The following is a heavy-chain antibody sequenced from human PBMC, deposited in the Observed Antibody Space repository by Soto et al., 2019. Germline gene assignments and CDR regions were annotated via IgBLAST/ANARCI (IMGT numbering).Heavy chain of an antibody. V-gene: IGHV1-3*01. Sequence: ASVKVSFNAAGYTFTRYTMNWVRQAPGQRLEWMGWINPDNGNTKSSQKFQDRVIITRDTSASTAYMDLSSLRSEDTAVYYCARGIATGQLDPWGQGTLVTVSS. CDR2: INPDNGNT. J-gene: IGHJ5*02. CDR1: GYTFTRYT. D-gene: IGHD2-15*01. CDR3: ARGIATGQLDP.